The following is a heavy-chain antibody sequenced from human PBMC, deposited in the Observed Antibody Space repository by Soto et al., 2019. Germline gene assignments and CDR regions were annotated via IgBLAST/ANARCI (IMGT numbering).Heavy chain of an antibody. V-gene: IGHV1-18*04. J-gene: IGHJ4*02. CDR2: ISGKNDKR. CDR3: AREGNGYEDY. Sequence: QVQLVQSGGEIKKPGASVNVSCKASGYTFTRYGISWVRQAPGQGFEWMGWISGKNDKRNHAQKFRGRITMTTDTSTNTASLEVRSLGSDGTAIYYCAREGNGYEDYWGQGTLVTVSS. D-gene: IGHD5-12*01. CDR1: GYTFTRYG.